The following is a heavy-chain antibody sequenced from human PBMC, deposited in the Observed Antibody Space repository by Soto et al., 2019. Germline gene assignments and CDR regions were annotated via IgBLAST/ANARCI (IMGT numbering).Heavy chain of an antibody. V-gene: IGHV3-33*01. CDR1: GFAFSDFG. CDR3: ARDPGQDEAMDY. CDR2: IWHDGKNK. Sequence: QVQVVESGGGVVQPGRSLRLSCAASGFAFSDFGMHWVRQAPGKGLEWVAVIWHDGKNKDYADYAKGRFTISRDNSRNILYVERNSLRVEDTAVYYCARDPGQDEAMDYWGQGTLVTVSS. J-gene: IGHJ4*02.